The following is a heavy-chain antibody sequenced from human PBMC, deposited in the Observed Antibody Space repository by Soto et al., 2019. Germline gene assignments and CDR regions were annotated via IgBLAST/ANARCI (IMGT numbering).Heavy chain of an antibody. V-gene: IGHV1-69*02. Sequence: QVQLVQSGAEVKKPGSSVKVSCNASGGTFISYTISWVRQAPGQGLEWMGRIIPILGIANYAQKFQGRVTITADKSTSTAYMELSNLRSEDTAVYYCASRGDHGPFDCWGQGTLVTVSS. CDR2: IIPILGIA. J-gene: IGHJ4*02. CDR3: ASRGDHGPFDC. D-gene: IGHD2-21*02. CDR1: GGTFISYT.